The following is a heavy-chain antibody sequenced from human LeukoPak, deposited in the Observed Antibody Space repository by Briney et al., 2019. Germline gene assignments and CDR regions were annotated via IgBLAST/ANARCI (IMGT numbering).Heavy chain of an antibody. CDR2: FDGNGPNT. D-gene: IGHD2-8*02. J-gene: IGHJ4*02. CDR3: AKPRATGLGWAQFDY. Sequence: GGSLRLSCAASGFTFSSFAMTWVRQAPGKGLEWVSGFDGNGPNTYYADSVKGRWTISRDNSRNALYLEMNSLRPEDTAIYYCAKPRATGLGWAQFDYWGQGSLVTVSS. CDR1: GFTFSSFA. V-gene: IGHV3-23*01.